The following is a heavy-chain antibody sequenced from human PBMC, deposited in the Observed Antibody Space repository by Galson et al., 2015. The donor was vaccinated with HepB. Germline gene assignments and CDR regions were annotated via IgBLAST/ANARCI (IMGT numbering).Heavy chain of an antibody. V-gene: IGHV3-48*04. Sequence: SLRLSCAASGFTFSSYSMNWVRQAPGKGLEWVSYISSSSSTIYYADSVKGRFTISRDNAKNSLYLQMNSLRAEDTAVYYCAKDGYYGSGRTSRFDYWGQGTLVTVSS. CDR2: ISSSSSTI. J-gene: IGHJ4*02. CDR1: GFTFSSYS. D-gene: IGHD3-10*01. CDR3: AKDGYYGSGRTSRFDY.